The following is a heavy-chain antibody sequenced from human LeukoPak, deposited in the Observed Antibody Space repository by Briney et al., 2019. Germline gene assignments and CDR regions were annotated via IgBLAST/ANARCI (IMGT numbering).Heavy chain of an antibody. D-gene: IGHD3-10*01. CDR3: AKDGGAYVSGSSYFDY. CDR2: IRYDGSNK. Sequence: QPGGSLRLSCAASGFTFISYAMHWVRQAPGKGLEWVAFIRYDGSNKYYADSVKGRLTISRDNSKNTLYLQMNSLRAEDTAVYYCAKDGGAYVSGSSYFDYWGQGTLLTVSS. CDR1: GFTFISYA. V-gene: IGHV3-30*02. J-gene: IGHJ4*02.